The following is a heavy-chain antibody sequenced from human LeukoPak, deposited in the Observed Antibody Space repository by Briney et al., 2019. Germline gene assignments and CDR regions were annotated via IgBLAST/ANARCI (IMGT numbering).Heavy chain of an antibody. CDR2: IYYSGST. V-gene: IGHV4-61*01. CDR1: GGSVSSGSYY. Sequence: SETLSLTCTVSGGSVSSGSYYWSWIRQPPGTGLEWIGYIYYSGSTNYNPSLKSRVTISVDTSKNQFSLKLSSVTAADTAVYYCARILRYGEGNYYYGMDVWGKGTTVTVSS. CDR3: ARILRYGEGNYYYGMDV. D-gene: IGHD4-17*01. J-gene: IGHJ6*04.